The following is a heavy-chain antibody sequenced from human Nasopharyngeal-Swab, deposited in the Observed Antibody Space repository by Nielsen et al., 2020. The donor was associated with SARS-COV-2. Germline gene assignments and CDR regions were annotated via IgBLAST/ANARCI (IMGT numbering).Heavy chain of an antibody. V-gene: IGHV3-23*01. D-gene: IGHD4/OR15-4a*01. CDR1: GFTFSNSA. J-gene: IGHJ4*02. CDR2: ISISGATT. Sequence: GGSLRLSCSVSGFTFSNSALCRVRQAPGKGLEWVSAISISGATTFYADSVRGRFTISRDNDRNTVYLQMSSLTVEDTAIYYCAKEEVPNDYWGQGTLVTVSS. CDR3: AKEEVPNDY.